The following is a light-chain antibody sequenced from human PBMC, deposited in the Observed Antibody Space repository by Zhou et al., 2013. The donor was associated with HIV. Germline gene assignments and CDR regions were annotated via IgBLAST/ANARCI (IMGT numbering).Light chain of an antibody. CDR2: DAS. V-gene: IGKV3-11*01. CDR1: QSVSSY. J-gene: IGKJ3*01. Sequence: EIVLTQSPATLSLSPGERATLSCRASQSVSSYLAWYQQKPGQAPRLLIYDASNRATGIPARFSGSGSGTDFTLTISSLEPEDFATYYCQHYYSYPFTFGPGTKVDIK. CDR3: QHYYSYPFT.